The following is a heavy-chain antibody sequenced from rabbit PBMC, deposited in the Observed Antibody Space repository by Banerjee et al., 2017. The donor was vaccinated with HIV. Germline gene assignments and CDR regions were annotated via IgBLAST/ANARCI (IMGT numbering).Heavy chain of an antibody. D-gene: IGHD2-1*01. CDR3: ARDLNYDDYGDFNL. Sequence: GGDLVKPEGSLTLSCKASGFTLSSYWICWVRQAPGKGLEWIGCIYTGDGDTYYASWAKGRFTISKTSSTTVTLQMTSLTAADTATYFCARDLNYDDYGDFNLWGQGTLVTVS. CDR1: GFTLSSYW. J-gene: IGHJ4*01. CDR2: IYTGDGDT. V-gene: IGHV1S45*01.